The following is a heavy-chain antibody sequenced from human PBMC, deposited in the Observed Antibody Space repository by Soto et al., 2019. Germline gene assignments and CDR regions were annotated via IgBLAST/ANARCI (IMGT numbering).Heavy chain of an antibody. CDR3: ALRPGQQLVLGLAY. Sequence: ASVKVSCKASGGTFSSYTISWVRQAPGQGLEWMGRIIPILGIANYAQKFQGRVTITADKSTSTAYMELSSLRSEDTAVYYCALRPGQQLVLGLAYWGQGTLVTVSS. CDR1: GGTFSSYT. D-gene: IGHD6-13*01. V-gene: IGHV1-69*02. J-gene: IGHJ4*02. CDR2: IIPILGIA.